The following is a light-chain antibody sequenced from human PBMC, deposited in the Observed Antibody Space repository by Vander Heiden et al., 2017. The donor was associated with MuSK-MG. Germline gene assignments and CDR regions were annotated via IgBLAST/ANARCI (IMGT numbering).Light chain of an antibody. CDR2: GAS. CDR1: QSVGSY. Sequence: ELVLTQSPATLALSPGERATLSCRASQSVGSYLAWFQQKPGQALRLLIYGASNRATGIKARFSGSRYGTDFTLTITSREPEDFAVYYCQQRYKGAPLWTFGQGTRVEVK. CDR3: QQRYKGAPLWT. V-gene: IGKV3-11*01. J-gene: IGKJ1*01.